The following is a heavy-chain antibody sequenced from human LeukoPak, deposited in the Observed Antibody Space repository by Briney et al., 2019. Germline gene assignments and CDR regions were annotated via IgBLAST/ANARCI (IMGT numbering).Heavy chain of an antibody. D-gene: IGHD6-13*01. V-gene: IGHV4-31*01. Sequence: SETLSLTCTVSGGSISSSSYYWSWIRQHPGKGLEWIGYIFNSGNTYYNPSLKSQITISIDTSKNQFSLKLSSVTAADTAVYYCASGSRTAVRSFDLWGQGTLVTVSS. CDR1: GGSISSSSYY. CDR3: ASGSRTAVRSFDL. J-gene: IGHJ4*02. CDR2: IFNSGNT.